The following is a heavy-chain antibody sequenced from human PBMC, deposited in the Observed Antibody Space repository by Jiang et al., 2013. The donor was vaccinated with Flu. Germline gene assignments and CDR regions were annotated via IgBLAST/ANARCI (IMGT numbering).Heavy chain of an antibody. CDR2: IYYSGST. CDR3: ARHSIAAAGIMDY. J-gene: IGHJ4*02. V-gene: IGHV4-39*01. CDR1: GGSISSSSYY. D-gene: IGHD6-13*01. Sequence: GLVKPSETLSLTCTVSGGSISSSSYYWGWIRQPPGKGLEWIGSIYYSGSTYYNPSLKSRVTISVDTSKNQFSLKLSSVTAADTAVYYCARHSIAAAGIMDYWGQGTLVTVSS.